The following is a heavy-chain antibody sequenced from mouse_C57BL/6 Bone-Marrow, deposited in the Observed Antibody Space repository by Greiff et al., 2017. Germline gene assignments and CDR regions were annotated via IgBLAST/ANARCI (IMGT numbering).Heavy chain of an antibody. J-gene: IGHJ1*03. CDR3: ARDVYGSLGPGDFDV. CDR2: IHPNSGST. V-gene: IGHV1-64*01. CDR1: GYTFTSYW. D-gene: IGHD1-1*01. Sequence: QVQLQQPGAELVKPGASVKLSCKASGYTFTSYWMHWVKQRPGQGLEWIGMIHPNSGSTNYNEKFKSKTTLTVDKSSSTDYIQLSSLTSEDSAVYYCARDVYGSLGPGDFDVWGTGTTVTVSS.